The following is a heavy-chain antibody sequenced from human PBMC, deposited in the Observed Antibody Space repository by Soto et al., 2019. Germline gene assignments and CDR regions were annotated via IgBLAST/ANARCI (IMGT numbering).Heavy chain of an antibody. D-gene: IGHD3-22*01. V-gene: IGHV3-21*01. CDR2: ISSSSSYI. CDR1: GFTFSSYS. Sequence: EVQLVESGGGLVKPGGSLRLSCAASGFTFSSYSMNWVRQAPGKGLEWVSSISSSSSYIYYANSVKGRFTISRDNAKKSLYLQMNSLRVDDTAVYDCLSRYNYYDSSGYDKWDAFDIWGQGTMGTVSS. CDR3: LSRYNYYDSSGYDKWDAFDI. J-gene: IGHJ3*02.